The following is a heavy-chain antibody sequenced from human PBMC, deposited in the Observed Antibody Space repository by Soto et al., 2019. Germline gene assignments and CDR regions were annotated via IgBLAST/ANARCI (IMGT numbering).Heavy chain of an antibody. V-gene: IGHV4-59*01. CDR1: GGSISSYY. D-gene: IGHD3-10*01. CDR3: ARDDSERPATY. CDR2: VYNGATT. J-gene: IGHJ4*02. Sequence: QVQLQESGPGLVKPLETLSLTCIVSGGSISSYYWTWTRQPPGKGLEWIGCVYNGATTSYNPSLKSRITISVATSKNQFSLKLTSVTAADTAMYYCARDDSERPATYWGQGTLVTVSS.